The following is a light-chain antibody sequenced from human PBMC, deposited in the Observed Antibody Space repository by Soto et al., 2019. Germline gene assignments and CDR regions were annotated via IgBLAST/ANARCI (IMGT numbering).Light chain of an antibody. CDR1: SSNIGSNF. CDR3: AVWDDSLNGSVA. V-gene: IGLV1-47*01. CDR2: RND. Sequence: QSVLTQAPSASGTPGQRVTISCSGSSSNIGSNFVYWYQKFPGTAPKVLIYRNDQRPSGVPDRFSGSKSGTSASLAISGLRSEDEADYYCAVWDDSLNGSVAFGGGTNVTVL. J-gene: IGLJ2*01.